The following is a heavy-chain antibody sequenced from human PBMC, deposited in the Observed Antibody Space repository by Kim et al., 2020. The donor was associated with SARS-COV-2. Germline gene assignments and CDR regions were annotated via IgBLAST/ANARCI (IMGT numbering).Heavy chain of an antibody. D-gene: IGHD3-22*01. J-gene: IGHJ4*02. CDR2: IYYSGST. CDR3: AREVSRSGYHGFDY. CDR1: GGSISSGDYY. Sequence: SETLSLTCTVSGGSISSGDYYWSWIRQPPGKGLEWIGYIYYSGSTYYNPSLKSRVTISVDTSKNQFSLKLSSVTAADTAVYYCAREVSRSGYHGFDYWGQGTLVTVSS. V-gene: IGHV4-30-4*01.